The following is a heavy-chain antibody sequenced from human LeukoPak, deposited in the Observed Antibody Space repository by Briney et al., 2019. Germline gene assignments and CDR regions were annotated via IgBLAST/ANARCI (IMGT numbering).Heavy chain of an antibody. J-gene: IGHJ3*02. Sequence: PGGSLRLSCAASGFTVSNNYMSWVRQAPGKGLEWVSVIYSGGSIYYADSVKGRFTISRDNSKNTLYLQMGSLRAEDMAVYYCATGKTAYSSGWSVHGAFDIWGQGTMVTVSS. V-gene: IGHV3-66*01. CDR1: GFTVSNNY. CDR2: IYSGGSI. CDR3: ATGKTAYSSGWSVHGAFDI. D-gene: IGHD6-19*01.